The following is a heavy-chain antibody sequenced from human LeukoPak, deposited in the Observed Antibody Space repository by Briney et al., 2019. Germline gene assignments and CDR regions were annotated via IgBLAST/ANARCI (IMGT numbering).Heavy chain of an antibody. V-gene: IGHV4-39*07. J-gene: IGHJ4*02. Sequence: PSETLSLTCTVSGGSISSSSYYWGWLRQPPGKGLEWIGSIYYSGSTYYNPSLKSRVTISVDTSKNQFSLKLSSVTAADTAVYYCARLTYYYDSSGFPYYFDYWGQGTLVTVSS. CDR3: ARLTYYYDSSGFPYYFDY. CDR1: GGSISSSSYY. CDR2: IYYSGST. D-gene: IGHD3-22*01.